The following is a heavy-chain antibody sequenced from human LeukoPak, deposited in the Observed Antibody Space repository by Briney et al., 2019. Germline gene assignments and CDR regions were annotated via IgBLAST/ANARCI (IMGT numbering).Heavy chain of an antibody. J-gene: IGHJ4*02. Sequence: PGGSLRLSCAASGFSFNTHSMTWVRLAPGKGLEWLSFISISGSSRHYADSVKGRFTISRDNAENSVYLRMNSLRTEDTAVYYCARGGIPHYSDNTGYFFGQFWGQGTRVTVSS. CDR1: GFSFNTHS. CDR3: ARGGIPHYSDNTGYFFGQF. CDR2: ISISGSSR. D-gene: IGHD3-22*01. V-gene: IGHV3-48*04.